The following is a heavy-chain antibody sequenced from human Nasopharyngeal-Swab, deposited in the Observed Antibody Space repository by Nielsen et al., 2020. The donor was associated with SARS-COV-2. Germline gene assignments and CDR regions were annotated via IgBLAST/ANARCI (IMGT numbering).Heavy chain of an antibody. D-gene: IGHD5-18*01. J-gene: IGHJ4*02. CDR3: ARRGYSYGLLDY. CDR1: GGSISSSSYY. CDR2: IYYSGST. V-gene: IGHV4-39*01. Sequence: SETLSLTCTVSGGSISSSSYYWGWIRQPPGKGLEWIGSIYYSGSTYYNPSLKSRVTISVDTSKNQFSLKLSSVTAADTAVYYCARRGYSYGLLDYWGQGTLVTVSS.